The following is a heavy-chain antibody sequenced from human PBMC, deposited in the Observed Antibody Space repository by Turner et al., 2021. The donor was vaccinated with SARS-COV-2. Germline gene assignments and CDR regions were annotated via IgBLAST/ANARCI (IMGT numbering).Heavy chain of an antibody. D-gene: IGHD6-6*01. CDR1: GGSSSGYY. V-gene: IGHV4-34*01. Sequence: QVRLQQWGAGLLKPSETLSLTCAVHGGSSSGYYWSWIRQPPGKGLEWMGEISHSGTTNYNPSLKNRVTISKDTSKNQFSLKLSSVTAADTGVYYCARDIADRRRAFDYWGQGTQVTVSS. J-gene: IGHJ4*02. CDR2: ISHSGTT. CDR3: ARDIADRRRAFDY.